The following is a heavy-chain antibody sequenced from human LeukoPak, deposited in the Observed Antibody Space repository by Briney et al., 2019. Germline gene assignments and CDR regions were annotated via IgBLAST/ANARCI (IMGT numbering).Heavy chain of an antibody. CDR3: ARTVEGLTMVRGVADYYYYMDV. V-gene: IGHV1-69*13. J-gene: IGHJ6*03. Sequence: SVKVSCKASGYTFTSYAMNWVRQAPGQGLEWMGGIIPIFGTANYAQKFQGRVTITADESTSTAYMELSSLRSDDTAVYYCARTVEGLTMVRGVADYYYYMDVWGKGTTVTISS. CDR2: IIPIFGTA. CDR1: GYTFTSYA. D-gene: IGHD3-10*01.